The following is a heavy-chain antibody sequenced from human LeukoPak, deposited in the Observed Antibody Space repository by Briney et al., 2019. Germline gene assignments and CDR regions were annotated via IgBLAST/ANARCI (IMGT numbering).Heavy chain of an antibody. Sequence: SETLSLTCTVSGGSISSGDYYWSWIRQPPGKGLEWIGYIYYSGSTYHNPSLKSRVTISVDTSKNQFSLKLSSVTAADTAVYYCARECTVTTVGGSFDWFDPWGQGTLVTVSS. V-gene: IGHV4-30-4*08. J-gene: IGHJ5*02. CDR3: ARECTVTTVGGSFDWFDP. CDR1: GGSISSGDYY. CDR2: IYYSGST. D-gene: IGHD4-17*01.